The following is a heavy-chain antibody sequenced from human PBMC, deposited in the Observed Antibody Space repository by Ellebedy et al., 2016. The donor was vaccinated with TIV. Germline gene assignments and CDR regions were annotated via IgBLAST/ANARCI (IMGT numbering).Heavy chain of an antibody. Sequence: ASVKVSCKASGGTLSSYAIGWVRQAPGQGLEWMGGITPMFDTENYALKFQGRVTMTADKSTDTAYMELSSLRSEDTAIYYCARDPDCTSTSCLTGRYFDVWGQGTLVTVSS. CDR2: ITPMFDTE. D-gene: IGHD2-2*01. CDR1: GGTLSSYA. V-gene: IGHV1-69*06. CDR3: ARDPDCTSTSCLTGRYFDV. J-gene: IGHJ4*02.